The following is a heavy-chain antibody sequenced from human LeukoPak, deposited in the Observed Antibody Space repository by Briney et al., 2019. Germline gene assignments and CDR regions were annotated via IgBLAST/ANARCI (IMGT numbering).Heavy chain of an antibody. D-gene: IGHD2-21*02. Sequence: ASVKVSCKPSGYTFTSYALSWVRQAPGQGLEWMGWISTYSGNTNYAQKLQGRITMTIETSTSTAYMELRSLRSDDTAVYYCARGGXRVVTYGNFDYWGQGTLVTVSS. J-gene: IGHJ4*02. CDR1: GYTFTSYA. V-gene: IGHV1-18*01. CDR3: ARGGXRVVTYGNFDY. CDR2: ISTYSGNT.